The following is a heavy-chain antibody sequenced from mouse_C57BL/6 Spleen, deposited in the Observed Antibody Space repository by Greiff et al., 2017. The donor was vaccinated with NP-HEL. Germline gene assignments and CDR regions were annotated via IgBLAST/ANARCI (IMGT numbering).Heavy chain of an antibody. V-gene: IGHV1-76*01. CDR1: GYTFTDYY. CDR3: ARVGYASSYNWYFDV. CDR2: IYPGSGNT. J-gene: IGHJ1*03. Sequence: VQLQQSGAELVRPGASVKLSCKASGYTFTDYYINWVKQRPGQGLEWIARIYPGSGNTYYNEKFKGKATLTAEKSSSTAYMQLSSLTSEDSAVYFCARVGYASSYNWYFDVWGTGTTVTVSS. D-gene: IGHD1-1*01.